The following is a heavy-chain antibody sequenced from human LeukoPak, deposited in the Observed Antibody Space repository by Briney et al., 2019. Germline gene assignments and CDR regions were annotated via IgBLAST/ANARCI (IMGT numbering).Heavy chain of an antibody. CDR2: IGTAGDT. CDR3: VSGSTVTYNMDV. D-gene: IGHD4-17*01. J-gene: IGHJ6*03. V-gene: IGHV3-13*01. CDR1: GFSFTNYD. Sequence: TGGSLRLSCAASGFSFTNYDMHWVRQPTGKGLEWVATIGTAGDTYYAGSVKGRFTISRENGKSSLYLQISSLRAGDTAVYYCVSGSTVTYNMDVWGQGTTVIVSS.